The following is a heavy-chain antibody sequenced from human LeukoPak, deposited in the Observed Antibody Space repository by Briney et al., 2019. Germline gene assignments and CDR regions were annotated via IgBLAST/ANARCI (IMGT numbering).Heavy chain of an antibody. CDR1: GFTFNDFA. V-gene: IGHV3-9*01. J-gene: IGHJ4*02. CDR2: ISWNSGSI. Sequence: GGSLRLSCAASGFTFNDFAMHWVRQPPGKGLEWVSGISWNSGSIGYADSVKGRFTISRDNAKNSLYLQMNSLRAEDTALYYCAKDFGIAAAVTYFDYWGQGTLVTVSS. CDR3: AKDFGIAAAVTYFDY. D-gene: IGHD6-13*01.